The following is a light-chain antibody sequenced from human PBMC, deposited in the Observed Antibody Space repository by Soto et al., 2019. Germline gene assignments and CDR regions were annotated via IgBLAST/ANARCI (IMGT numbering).Light chain of an antibody. V-gene: IGKV3-20*01. Sequence: EIVLTQSPGTLSLSPGERATLSCRASQSVSSRYLAWYQQKPGQAPRLLIYGASSRATGIPDRFRGSGSGTVFTLTISRLESEDFAVYSCQQYGSSYTFGQGTKLEIK. CDR2: GAS. CDR1: QSVSSRY. J-gene: IGKJ2*01. CDR3: QQYGSSYT.